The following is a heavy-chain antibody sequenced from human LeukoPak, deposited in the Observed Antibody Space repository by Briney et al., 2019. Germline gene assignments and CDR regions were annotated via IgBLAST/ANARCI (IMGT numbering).Heavy chain of an antibody. V-gene: IGHV1-18*01. CDR1: GYTFTSYG. CDR2: ISAYNGNT. J-gene: IGHJ4*02. CDR3: ARDPPDIVVVPAAGAYTFDY. D-gene: IGHD2-2*01. Sequence: GASVKVSCKASGYTFTSYGISWVRQAPGQGLEWMGWISAYNGNTNYAQKLQGRVTMTTDTSTSTAYMELRSLRSDDTAVYYCARDPPDIVVVPAAGAYTFDYWGQGTLVTVSS.